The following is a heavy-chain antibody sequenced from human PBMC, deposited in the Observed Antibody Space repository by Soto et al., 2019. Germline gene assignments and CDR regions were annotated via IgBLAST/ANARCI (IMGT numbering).Heavy chain of an antibody. CDR1: GGSISSGDYY. Sequence: SSETLSLTCTVSGGSISSGDYYWSWIRQPPGKGLEWIGYIYYSGSTYYNPSLKSRVTISVDTSKNQFSLKLSSVTAADTAVYYCARDRLVGSIGWEIQYYYYGMDVWGQGTTVTVSS. J-gene: IGHJ6*02. CDR2: IYYSGST. CDR3: ARDRLVGSIGWEIQYYYYGMDV. D-gene: IGHD6-19*01. V-gene: IGHV4-30-4*01.